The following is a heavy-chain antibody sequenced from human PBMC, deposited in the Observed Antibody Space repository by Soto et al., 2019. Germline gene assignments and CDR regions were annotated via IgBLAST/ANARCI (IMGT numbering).Heavy chain of an antibody. Sequence: PGGSLRLSCAVSGFTFSTYGMHWVRQAPGKGLEWVAVISYDGSNKYYADSVKGRFTISRDNSKNTLYLQMNSPRAEDTAVYYCATAYYYDSSGHESQFDYWGQGTLVTVSS. CDR3: ATAYYYDSSGHESQFDY. D-gene: IGHD3-22*01. CDR2: ISYDGSNK. J-gene: IGHJ4*02. V-gene: IGHV3-30*03. CDR1: GFTFSTYG.